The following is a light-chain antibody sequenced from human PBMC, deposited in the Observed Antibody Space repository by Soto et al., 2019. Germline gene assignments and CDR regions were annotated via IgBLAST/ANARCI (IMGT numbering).Light chain of an antibody. CDR1: QGLSSNY. CDR2: GAS. V-gene: IGKV3-20*01. Sequence: EIVLTQSPGTLSLSPGERATLSCRASQGLSSNYLAWYQQRPGQAPRLLLYGASSRATGIPGRFSGSGSATAFPLTISRLEPEDFAVYHCQQYGNSPPTFGGGTKVEI. J-gene: IGKJ4*01. CDR3: QQYGNSPPT.